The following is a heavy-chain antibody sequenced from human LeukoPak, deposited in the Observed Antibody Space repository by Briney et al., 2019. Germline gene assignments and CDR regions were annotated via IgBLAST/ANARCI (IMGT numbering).Heavy chain of an antibody. CDR2: IHYSRSP. CDR3: ARTYYDIAGYYYGMDV. V-gene: IGHV4-59*01. CDR1: GGSISSYY. D-gene: IGHD3-9*01. Sequence: PSETLSLTCTVSGGSISSYYWSWIRQLPGKGPEWTGYIHYSRSPHYNPSLKTPVTLPVDTSKHHFSLKLSSVTAADTAVYYCARTYYDIAGYYYGMDVWGQGTTVTVSS. J-gene: IGHJ6*02.